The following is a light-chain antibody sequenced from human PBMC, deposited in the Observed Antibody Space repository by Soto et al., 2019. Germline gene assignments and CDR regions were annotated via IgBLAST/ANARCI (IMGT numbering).Light chain of an antibody. J-gene: IGKJ1*01. CDR3: QQYHTYSLT. CDR2: DAS. Sequence: DIQMTQSPSTLSASVGDRVTITCRASQSISSWLAWYQQKPGKAPKLLIYDASSLESGVPSRFSGSGSGTEFTLTISSLQPDDFATDYCQQYHTYSLTFGQGTKVDIK. CDR1: QSISSW. V-gene: IGKV1-5*01.